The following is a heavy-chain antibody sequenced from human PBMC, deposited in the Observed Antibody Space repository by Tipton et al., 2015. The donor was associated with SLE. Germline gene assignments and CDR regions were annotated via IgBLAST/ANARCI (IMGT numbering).Heavy chain of an antibody. J-gene: IGHJ4*02. CDR2: IDVGGST. CDR3: ARGKYYFDY. V-gene: IGHV3-53*05. CDR1: GFTFSKDI. Sequence: SLRLSCAASGFTFSKDIMSWVRQAPGKGLEWVSVIDVGGSTYYADSVKGRFTISRDSSKNTLYLQMNSLRPEDTAVYYCARGKYYFDYWGQGALVTVSS.